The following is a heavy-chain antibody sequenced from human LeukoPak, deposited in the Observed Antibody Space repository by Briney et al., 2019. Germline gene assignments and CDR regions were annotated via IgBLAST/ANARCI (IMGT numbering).Heavy chain of an antibody. Sequence: GGSLRLSCAASGFIFSDYYMSWIRQAPGKGLEWVSYISSSGSTMYYTDSVKGRFTISRDNAKDSLYLQMSSLRAEDTAVYYCARAGFYCSAGSCYSWFESWGQGTLVTVSS. CDR1: GFIFSDYY. V-gene: IGHV3-11*01. CDR2: ISSSGSTM. J-gene: IGHJ5*01. CDR3: ARAGFYCSAGSCYSWFES. D-gene: IGHD2-15*01.